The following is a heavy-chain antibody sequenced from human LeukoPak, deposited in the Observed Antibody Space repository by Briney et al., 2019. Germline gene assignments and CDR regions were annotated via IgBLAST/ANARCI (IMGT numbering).Heavy chain of an antibody. CDR1: GYSITSGYN. V-gene: IGHV4-38-2*02. D-gene: IGHD2-2*02. Sequence: SETLSLTCTVSGYSITSGYNWAWIRQPPGKVLEWIGSIYHSWSAYYNPSLKNRVTISVDTSKNQFSLKLSSVTAAETAVYYCVRYCSSTTCYNRAVDYWGQGTLVTVSS. J-gene: IGHJ4*02. CDR3: VRYCSSTTCYNRAVDY. CDR2: IYHSWSA.